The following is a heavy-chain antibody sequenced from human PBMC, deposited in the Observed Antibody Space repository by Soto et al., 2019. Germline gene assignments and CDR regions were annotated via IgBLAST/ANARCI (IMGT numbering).Heavy chain of an antibody. CDR2: MNPNSGNT. V-gene: IGHV1-8*01. D-gene: IGHD6-13*01. J-gene: IGHJ4*02. CDR3: ARGPEQQLTWDY. Sequence: ASVKVSCKASGYTFTSYDINWVRQATGQGLEWMGWMNPNSGNTGYAQKFQGRVTMTRNTSISTAYMELSSLRSEDTAVYYCARGPEQQLTWDYWGQGTLVTVSS. CDR1: GYTFTSYD.